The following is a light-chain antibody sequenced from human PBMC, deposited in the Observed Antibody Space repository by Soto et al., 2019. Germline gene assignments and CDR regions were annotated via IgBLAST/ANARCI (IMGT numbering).Light chain of an antibody. Sequence: EIVMTQSPATLSVSLGDRATLSCSASQSVGSYLAWYQQKPGQAPRLLIYGASSRATGIPARFSCSGSETDFTLTISSLQSEDFAVYYCQQYDSWPHSYTFGQGTKLEIK. V-gene: IGKV3-15*01. CDR2: GAS. J-gene: IGKJ2*01. CDR1: QSVGSY. CDR3: QQYDSWPHSYT.